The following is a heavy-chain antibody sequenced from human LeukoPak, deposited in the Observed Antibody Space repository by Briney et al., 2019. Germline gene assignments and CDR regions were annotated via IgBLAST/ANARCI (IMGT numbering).Heavy chain of an antibody. Sequence: PSETLSLTCTVSGGSISSGDYYWSWIRQPPGKGLEWIGYIYYSGSTYYNPSLKSRVTISVDTSKNQFSLKLSSVTAADTAVYYCARESYCGGDCYSYYYGMDVWGQGTTVTVSS. J-gene: IGHJ6*02. D-gene: IGHD2-21*02. CDR3: ARESYCGGDCYSYYYGMDV. CDR2: IYYSGST. V-gene: IGHV4-30-4*01. CDR1: GGSISSGDYY.